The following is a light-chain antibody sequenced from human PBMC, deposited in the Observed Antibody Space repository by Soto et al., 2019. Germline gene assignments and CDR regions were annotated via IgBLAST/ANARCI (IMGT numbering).Light chain of an antibody. V-gene: IGLV2-14*01. CDR2: EVS. Sequence: QSALTQPASVSGSPGQSITISCTGTSSDVGGYKYVSWYQQHPGKAPKVMIYEVSNRLSGVSNRFSGSKSGNTASLTISGLQAEDEADYYCSSYTSNYTFVFGTGTKVTVL. CDR1: SSDVGGYKY. CDR3: SSYTSNYTFV. J-gene: IGLJ1*01.